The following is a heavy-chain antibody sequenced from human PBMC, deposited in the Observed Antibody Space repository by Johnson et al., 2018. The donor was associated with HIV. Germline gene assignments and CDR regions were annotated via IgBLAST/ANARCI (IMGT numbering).Heavy chain of an antibody. CDR3: TKMGALGAFDI. J-gene: IGHJ3*02. CDR1: GFTVSSNY. CDR2: IYSGGST. D-gene: IGHD3-16*01. V-gene: IGHV3-66*02. Sequence: VHLVESGGGVVQPGRSLRLSCAASGFTVSSNYMSWVRQAPGKGLEWVSVIYSGGSTYYADSVKGRFTISRDNSKNTLSLQMNSLRAEDTAVYYCTKMGALGAFDIWGQGTMVTVSS.